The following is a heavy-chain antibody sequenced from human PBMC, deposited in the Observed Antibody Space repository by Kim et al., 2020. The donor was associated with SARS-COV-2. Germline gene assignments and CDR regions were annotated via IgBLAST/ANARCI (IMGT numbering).Heavy chain of an antibody. CDR3: ARGGATPRYGGYKRPYSFDY. Sequence: SVKVSCKASGGTFSSYAISWVRQAPGQGLEWMGGIIPIFGTANYAQKFQGRVTITADESTSTAYMELSSLRSEDTAVYYCARGGATPRYGGYKRPYSFDYWGQGTLVTVSS. V-gene: IGHV1-69*13. CDR1: GGTFSSYA. J-gene: IGHJ4*02. CDR2: IIPIFGTA. D-gene: IGHD5-12*01.